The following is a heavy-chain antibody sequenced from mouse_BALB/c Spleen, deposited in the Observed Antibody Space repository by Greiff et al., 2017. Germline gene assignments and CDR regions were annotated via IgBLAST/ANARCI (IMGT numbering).Heavy chain of an antibody. J-gene: IGHJ3*01. V-gene: IGHV5-6*02. CDR3: ASPPRFAY. CDR2: ISSGGSYT. CDR1: GFTFSSYG. Sequence: DVKLVESGGDLVKPGGSLKLSCAASGFTFSSYGMSWVRQTPDKRLEWVATISSGGSYTYYPDSVKGRFTISRDNAKNTLYLQMSSLKSEDTAMYYCASPPRFAYWGQGTLVTVSA.